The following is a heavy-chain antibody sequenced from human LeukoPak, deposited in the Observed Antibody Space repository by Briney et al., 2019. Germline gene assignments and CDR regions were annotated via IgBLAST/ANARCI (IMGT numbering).Heavy chain of an antibody. J-gene: IGHJ4*02. CDR1: GFTFNNYI. V-gene: IGHV3-21*01. CDR2: ISSSSSYI. CDR3: ARRGAVSGGSDY. Sequence: GGSLRLSCAASGFTFNNYIMNWVRQAPGKGLEWVSSISSSSSYIYYADSVKGRFTISRDNAKNSLYLQMGSLRAEDMAVYYCARRGAVSGGSDYWGQGTLVTVSS. D-gene: IGHD3-16*01.